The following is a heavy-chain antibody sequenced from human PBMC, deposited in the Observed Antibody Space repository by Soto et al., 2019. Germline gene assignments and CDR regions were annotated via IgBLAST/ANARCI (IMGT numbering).Heavy chain of an antibody. D-gene: IGHD3-16*01. J-gene: IGHJ5*02. CDR2: IYPDDSQI. V-gene: IGHV5-51*01. CDR3: ARFGGPALSHSWFDA. Sequence: GVSLRISCQGSGYAFYGHWIGWVRQMSGKGLEWMGIIYPDDSQIRYSPSFQGQVTLSTDKSINTAYLQWSSLKASDSGIYYCARFGGPALSHSWFDAWGQGTLVTVSS. CDR1: GYAFYGHW.